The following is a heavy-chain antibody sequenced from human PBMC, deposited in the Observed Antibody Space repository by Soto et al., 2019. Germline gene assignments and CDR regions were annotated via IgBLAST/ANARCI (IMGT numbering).Heavy chain of an antibody. CDR1: GFTFSSYG. D-gene: IGHD3-22*01. J-gene: IGHJ4*02. Sequence: GGSLRLSCAASGFTFSSYGMHWVRQAPGKGLEWVAFISYDGSNKYYADSVKGRFTISRDNSKNTLYLQMNSLRAEDTAVYYCAKGETDYYESSGYPTFDYWGQATLVTVXS. CDR3: AKGETDYYESSGYPTFDY. CDR2: ISYDGSNK. V-gene: IGHV3-30*18.